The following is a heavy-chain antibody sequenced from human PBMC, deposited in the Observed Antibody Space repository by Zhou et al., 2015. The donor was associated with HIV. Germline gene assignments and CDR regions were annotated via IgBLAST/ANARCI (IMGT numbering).Heavy chain of an antibody. J-gene: IGHJ2*01. V-gene: IGHV3-74*01. CDR3: ARDPTPAFRGWYFDL. Sequence: DERLVESGGASVKSGGSLTLTCATSGFTFSVFVMHWVRQVPGKAPMWVARVSDDGNIKTYADSVKGRFTISRDNAKKTLYLQMNSLTVQDTAVYYCARDPTPAFRGWYFDLWGRGTLITVSS. CDR1: GFTFSVFV. D-gene: IGHD3-3*02. CDR2: VSDDGNIK.